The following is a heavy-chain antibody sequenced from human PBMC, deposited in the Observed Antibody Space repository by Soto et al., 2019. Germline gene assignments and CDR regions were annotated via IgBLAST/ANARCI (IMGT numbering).Heavy chain of an antibody. CDR3: AKGDYYGSGSLPL. CDR1: GFTFSSYG. J-gene: IGHJ4*02. Sequence: QVQLVESGGGVVQPRRSLRLSCAASGFTFSSYGMHWVRQAPGKGLEWVAVISYDGSNKYYADSVKGRFTISRDNSKNTLYLQMNSLRAEDTAVYYCAKGDYYGSGSLPLWGQGTLVTVSS. CDR2: ISYDGSNK. D-gene: IGHD3-10*01. V-gene: IGHV3-30*18.